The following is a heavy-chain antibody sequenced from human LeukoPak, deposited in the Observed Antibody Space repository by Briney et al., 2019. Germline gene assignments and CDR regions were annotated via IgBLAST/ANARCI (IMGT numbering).Heavy chain of an antibody. D-gene: IGHD3-9*01. Sequence: GGSLRLSCAASGFTFSYYAMHWVRQAPGKGLEWVAVILYDGSNQDYAHSVKGRFTISRDNSKNTLYLQMNSLRAEDTAVYYCARAYYDILTGYTYYYMDVWGKGTTVTISS. CDR2: ILYDGSNQ. CDR1: GFTFSYYA. V-gene: IGHV3-30*04. J-gene: IGHJ6*03. CDR3: ARAYYDILTGYTYYYMDV.